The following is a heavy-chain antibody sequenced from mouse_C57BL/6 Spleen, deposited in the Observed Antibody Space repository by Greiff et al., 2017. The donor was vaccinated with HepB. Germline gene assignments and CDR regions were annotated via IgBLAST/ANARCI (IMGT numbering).Heavy chain of an antibody. J-gene: IGHJ1*03. CDR1: GYTFTSYW. D-gene: IGHD1-1*01. CDR3: ARKVNLSGWYFDV. Sequence: QVHVKQPGAELVKPGASVKMSCKASGYTFTSYWITWVKQRPGQGLEWIGDIYPGSGSTNYNEKFKSKATLTVDTSSSTAYMQLSSLTSEDSAVYYCARKVNLSGWYFDVWGTGTTVTVSS. V-gene: IGHV1-55*01. CDR2: IYPGSGST.